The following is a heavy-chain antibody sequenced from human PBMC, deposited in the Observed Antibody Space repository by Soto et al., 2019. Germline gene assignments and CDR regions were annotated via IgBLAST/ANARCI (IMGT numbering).Heavy chain of an antibody. D-gene: IGHD2-21*02. J-gene: IGHJ4*02. CDR1: GGSFSGYY. CDR3: ARHHDWNSGRYYFDY. Sequence: SETLSLTCAVYGGSFSGYYWSWIRQPPGKGLEWIGEINHSGSTNYNPSLKSRVTISVDTPKNQFSLKLRSVTAADTAVYYCARHHDWNSGRYYFDYWGQGTLVTVSS. CDR2: INHSGST. V-gene: IGHV4-34*01.